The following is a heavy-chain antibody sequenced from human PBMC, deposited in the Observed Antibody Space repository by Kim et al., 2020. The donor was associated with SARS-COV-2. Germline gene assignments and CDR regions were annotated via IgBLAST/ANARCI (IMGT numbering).Heavy chain of an antibody. CDR1: GGSISSGGYY. CDR3: ARAPITMIVVVQAFDI. D-gene: IGHD3-22*01. Sequence: SETLSLTCTVSGGSISSGGYYWSWIRQHPGKGLEWIGYIYYSGSTYYNPSLKSRVTISVDTSKNQLSLKLSSVTAADTAVYYCARAPITMIVVVQAFDIWGQGRMVTVSS. CDR2: IYYSGST. V-gene: IGHV4-31*03. J-gene: IGHJ3*02.